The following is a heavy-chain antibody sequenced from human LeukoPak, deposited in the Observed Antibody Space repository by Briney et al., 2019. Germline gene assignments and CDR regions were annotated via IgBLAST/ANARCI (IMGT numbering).Heavy chain of an antibody. Sequence: ASVKVSCKASGYAFTRHYMHWVRQATGQGLEWMGWMNPNSGNTGYAQKFQGRVTITRNTSISTAYMELSSLRSEDTAVYYCARVYYDSSGNPIFDYWGQGTLVTVSS. D-gene: IGHD3-22*01. J-gene: IGHJ4*02. V-gene: IGHV1-8*03. CDR3: ARVYYDSSGNPIFDY. CDR1: GYAFTRHY. CDR2: MNPNSGNT.